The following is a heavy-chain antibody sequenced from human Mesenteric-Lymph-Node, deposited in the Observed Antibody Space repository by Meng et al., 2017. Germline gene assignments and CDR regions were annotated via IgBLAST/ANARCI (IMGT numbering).Heavy chain of an antibody. J-gene: IGHJ5*02. D-gene: IGHD6-13*01. CDR1: GFTFSSYE. CDR2: ISSSGSTI. CDR3: ARDPEIAAAGTWWFDP. Sequence: GESLKISCAASGFTFSSYEMNWVRQAPGKGLEWVSYISSSGSTIYYADSVKGRFTISRDNAKNSLYLQMNSLRAEDTAVYYCARDPEIAAAGTWWFDPWGQGTLVTVSS. V-gene: IGHV3-48*03.